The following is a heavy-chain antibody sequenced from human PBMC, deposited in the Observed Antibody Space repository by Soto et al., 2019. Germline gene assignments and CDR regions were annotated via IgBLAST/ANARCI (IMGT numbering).Heavy chain of an antibody. CDR3: AKDGRATYYGSGSYSRLDY. Sequence: QVQLVESGGGVVQPGRSLRLSCAASGFTFSSYGMHWVRQAPGKGLEWVALISYDGSNKYYADSVKGRFTISRDNSKNTLYLQMNSLRAEDTAVYYCAKDGRATYYGSGSYSRLDYWGQGTLVTVSS. V-gene: IGHV3-30*18. CDR1: GFTFSSYG. D-gene: IGHD3-10*01. J-gene: IGHJ4*02. CDR2: ISYDGSNK.